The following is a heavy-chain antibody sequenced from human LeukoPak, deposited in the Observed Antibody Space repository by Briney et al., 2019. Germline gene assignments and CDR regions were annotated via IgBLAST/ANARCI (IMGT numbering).Heavy chain of an antibody. J-gene: IGHJ6*03. Sequence: ASVKVSCKASGYTFTNYGINWVRQAPGQGLEWMGWISAYNGNTNYAQKFQGRVTMTEDTSTDTAYMELSSLRSEDTAVYYCARVMKGYQLLYDYYYYYMDVWGKGTTVTVSS. CDR1: GYTFTNYG. V-gene: IGHV1-18*01. D-gene: IGHD2-2*02. CDR2: ISAYNGNT. CDR3: ARVMKGYQLLYDYYYYYMDV.